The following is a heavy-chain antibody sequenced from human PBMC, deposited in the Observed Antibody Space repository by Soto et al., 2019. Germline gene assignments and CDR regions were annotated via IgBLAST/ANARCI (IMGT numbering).Heavy chain of an antibody. Sequence: QVQLQESGPGLVKPSQTLSLTCTVSGGSISGGTYDWSWIRQPPGQGLEWIGYIYFSGSTYYNPSLKSRVIISVDTSKNQFSLRLSSVTAADTAVYYCARGDWPTQMDVWGQGTTVTVSS. CDR1: GGSISGGTYD. CDR2: IYFSGST. CDR3: ARGDWPTQMDV. J-gene: IGHJ6*02. V-gene: IGHV4-31*03. D-gene: IGHD2-21*01.